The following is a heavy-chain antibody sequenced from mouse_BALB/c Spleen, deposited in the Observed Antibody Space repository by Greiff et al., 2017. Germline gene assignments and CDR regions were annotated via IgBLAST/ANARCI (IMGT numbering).Heavy chain of an antibody. D-gene: IGHD2-10*01. V-gene: IGHV1S56*01. Sequence: QVQLQQSGPELVKPGASVRISCKASGYTFTSYYIHWVKQRPGQGLEWIGWIYPGNVNTKYNEKFKGKATLTADKSSSTAYMQLSSLTSEDSAVYFCARAYYGNYRYYYAMDYWGQGTSVTVSS. J-gene: IGHJ4*01. CDR2: IYPGNVNT. CDR1: GYTFTSYY. CDR3: ARAYYGNYRYYYAMDY.